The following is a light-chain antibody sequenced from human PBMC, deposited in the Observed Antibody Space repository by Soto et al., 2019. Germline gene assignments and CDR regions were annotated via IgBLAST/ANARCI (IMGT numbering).Light chain of an antibody. CDR1: SSNIGAGYD. V-gene: IGLV1-40*01. CDR2: GNN. Sequence: SVLTQPPSVSGAPGQRITISCTGSSSNIGAGYDVHWYQQLPVTAPKLLIYGNNNRPSGVPDRFSGSKSGTSASLAITGLQDEDEADYYCQSYDSSLTRFYVLGTGTKVTV. CDR3: QSYDSSLTRFYV. J-gene: IGLJ1*01.